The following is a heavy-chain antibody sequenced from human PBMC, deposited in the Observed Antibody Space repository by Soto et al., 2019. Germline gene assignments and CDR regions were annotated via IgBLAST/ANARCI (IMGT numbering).Heavy chain of an antibody. V-gene: IGHV4-4*07. CDR3: ARDVATYGMDV. CDR2: IYSSGST. Sequence: QVQLQESGPGLVKPSETLSLTCTVSTGSISDYYWSWIRQPAGKGLEWIGRIYSSGSTKYNSSLQSRVTMSVDTSKNQWSLKLSSVTAADTAVYFCARDVATYGMDVWGHGTTVTVSS. J-gene: IGHJ6*02. CDR1: TGSISDYY.